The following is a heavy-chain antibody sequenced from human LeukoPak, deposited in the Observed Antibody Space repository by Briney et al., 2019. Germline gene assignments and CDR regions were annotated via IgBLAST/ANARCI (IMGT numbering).Heavy chain of an antibody. J-gene: IGHJ4*02. D-gene: IGHD3-3*01. CDR3: ARAVARFRFDY. CDR1: GYTFTGYY. CDR2: INPNSGGT. Sequence: ASVKVSCKASGYTFTGYYMHWVRQAPGQGLEWMGWINPNSGGTNYAQKFQGRVTMTRDTSISTAYMELSRLRSDDTVVHYCARAVARFRFDYWGQGTLVTVSS. V-gene: IGHV1-2*02.